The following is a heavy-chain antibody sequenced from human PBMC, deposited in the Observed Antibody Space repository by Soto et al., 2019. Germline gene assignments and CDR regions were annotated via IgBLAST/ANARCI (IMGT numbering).Heavy chain of an antibody. D-gene: IGHD2-2*01. CDR1: GYTFTSYA. Sequence: ASVKVSCKASGYTFTSYAMHWVRQAPGQRLEWMGWINAGNGNTKYSQKFQGRVTITRETSASTAYMELSSLRSEDTAVYYCARDGWDGIVVVPAAMRIHPLDYWGQGTLVTVSS. V-gene: IGHV1-3*01. CDR3: ARDGWDGIVVVPAAMRIHPLDY. CDR2: INAGNGNT. J-gene: IGHJ4*02.